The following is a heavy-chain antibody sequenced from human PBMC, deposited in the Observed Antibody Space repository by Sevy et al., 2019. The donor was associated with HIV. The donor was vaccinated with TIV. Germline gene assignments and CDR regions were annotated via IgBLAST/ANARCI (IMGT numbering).Heavy chain of an antibody. CDR3: ARGAPYYYHRSGYYDY. J-gene: IGHJ4*02. Sequence: SESLSLTCTVSGGSISSYYWSWIRQPAGKGLEWIGRIYTSGSTNYNPSLKSRVTMSVDTSKNQFSLKLSSVTAADTAVYYCARGAPYYYHRSGYYDYWGQGTLVTVSS. CDR2: IYTSGST. CDR1: GGSISSYY. D-gene: IGHD3-22*01. V-gene: IGHV4-4*07.